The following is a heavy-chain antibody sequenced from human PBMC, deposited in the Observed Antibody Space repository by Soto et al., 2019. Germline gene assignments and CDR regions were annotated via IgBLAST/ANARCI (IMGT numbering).Heavy chain of an antibody. CDR2: INPESTTL. CDR3: TTATFGAWDS. D-gene: IGHD3-10*01. Sequence: PGGSLRLSCTASEITLNIYWMHWIRQAPGKGLVWVSRINPESTTLTYADSVTGRFTISRDSAKNTLYLQMNGLSAEDTAIYYCTTATFGAWDSCGQGTLVTVSS. CDR1: EITLNIYW. V-gene: IGHV3-74*01. J-gene: IGHJ4*02.